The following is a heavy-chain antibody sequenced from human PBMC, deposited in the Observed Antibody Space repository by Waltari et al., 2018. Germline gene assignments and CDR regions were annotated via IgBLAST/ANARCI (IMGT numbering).Heavy chain of an antibody. J-gene: IGHJ4*02. V-gene: IGHV3-7*03. CDR1: GFTFSSYW. Sequence: EVQLVESGGGLVQPGGSLRLSCAASGFTFSSYWMSWVRQAPGKGLEWVANIKQDGSEKYYVDSVKGRFTISRDNAKNSLYLQMNSLRAEDTAVYYCARDTMDTAMVTSDYWGQGTLVTVSS. CDR2: IKQDGSEK. CDR3: ARDTMDTAMVTSDY. D-gene: IGHD5-18*01.